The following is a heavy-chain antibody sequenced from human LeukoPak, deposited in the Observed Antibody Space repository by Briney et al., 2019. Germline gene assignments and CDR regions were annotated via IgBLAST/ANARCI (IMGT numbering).Heavy chain of an antibody. Sequence: SQTLSLTRAISGDSVSSNSAAWNWIRQSPSRGLEWLGSTYYRSKWYNDYAVSVKSRITINPDTSKNQFSLQLNSVTPEDTAVYYCARALRLGWTGVDYRGQGTLVTVSS. J-gene: IGHJ4*02. V-gene: IGHV6-1*01. CDR3: ARALRLGWTGVDY. CDR2: TYYRSKWYN. CDR1: GDSVSSNSAA. D-gene: IGHD6-19*01.